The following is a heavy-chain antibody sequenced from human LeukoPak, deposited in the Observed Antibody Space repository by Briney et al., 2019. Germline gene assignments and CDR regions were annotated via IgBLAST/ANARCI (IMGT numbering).Heavy chain of an antibody. V-gene: IGHV3-53*01. CDR1: GFTVINNY. D-gene: IGHD6-13*01. Sequence: GGALRLSCTASGFTVINNYMNWVRQAPGKGLEWVALIYSGGTTNYADSVKGRFTISRDNSTNTLYLQMTNVRAEDTAVSYCARDPPGIAASVSGGWGQGTLVTVSS. CDR3: ARDPPGIAASVSGG. J-gene: IGHJ4*02. CDR2: IYSGGTT.